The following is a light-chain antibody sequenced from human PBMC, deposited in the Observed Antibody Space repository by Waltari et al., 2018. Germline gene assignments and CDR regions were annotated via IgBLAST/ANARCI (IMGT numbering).Light chain of an antibody. J-gene: IGLJ1*01. CDR2: TNN. CDR1: SSNIGSNT. CDR3: AAWDDSLNGLYV. V-gene: IGLV1-44*01. Sequence: QSVLTQPPSASGTPGQRVTISCSGSSSNIGSNTVNWYQQLPGTAPKLLIYTNNHRPSAVPDRFSGSKSGTSASLAISGLQSEDEADYYCAAWDDSLNGLYVFGTGTKVTVL.